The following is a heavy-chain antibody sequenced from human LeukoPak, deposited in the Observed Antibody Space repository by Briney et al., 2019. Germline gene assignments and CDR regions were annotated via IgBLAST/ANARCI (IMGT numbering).Heavy chain of an antibody. CDR1: GGSISSYY. CDR2: IYASGST. D-gene: IGHD3-10*01. CDR3: ARHIQFNYGSGSYFDV. V-gene: IGHV4-4*09. Sequence: SETLSLTCTVSGGSISSYYWSWIRQPPGKGLEWIGYIYASGSTNYNPSLKTRVTMSVDMSKNQFSLKLNSLTAADTAVYYCARHIQFNYGSGSYFDVWGKGTTVTVSS. J-gene: IGHJ6*04.